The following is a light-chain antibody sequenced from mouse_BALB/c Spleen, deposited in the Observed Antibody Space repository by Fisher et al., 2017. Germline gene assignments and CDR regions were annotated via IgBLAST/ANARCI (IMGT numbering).Light chain of an antibody. CDR3: QQYHSSWT. CDR1: SSVNY. Sequence: IVITQSPAIMSASLGEKVTMSCRASSSVNYMYWYQQKPRSSPKPWIYLTSNLASGVPARFSGSGSGTSYSLTISSMEAEDAATYYCQQYHSSWTFGGGTKLEIK. J-gene: IGKJ1*01. CDR2: LTS. V-gene: IGKV4-61*01.